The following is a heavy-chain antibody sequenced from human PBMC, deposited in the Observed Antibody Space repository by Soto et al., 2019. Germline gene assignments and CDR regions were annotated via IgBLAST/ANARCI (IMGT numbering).Heavy chain of an antibody. V-gene: IGHV3-23*01. CDR2: ISGSGGST. J-gene: IGHJ4*02. Sequence: GGSLRLSCAASGFTFSSYAISCVRHAPGKGLEWVSAISGSGGSTYYADSVKGRFTISRDNSKNTLYLQMNSLRAEDTAVYYCANLRYCSGGSCAFDYWGQGALVTVSS. CDR1: GFTFSSYA. D-gene: IGHD2-15*01. CDR3: ANLRYCSGGSCAFDY.